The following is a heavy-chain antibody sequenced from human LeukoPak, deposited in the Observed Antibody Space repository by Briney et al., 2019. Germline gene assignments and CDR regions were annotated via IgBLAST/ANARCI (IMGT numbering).Heavy chain of an antibody. J-gene: IGHJ4*02. CDR3: ARAQEDYYGSGSYYLSY. V-gene: IGHV4-4*07. D-gene: IGHD3-10*01. CDR2: IYTSGST. CDR1: GGSTSSYY. Sequence: SETLSLTCTVSGGSTSSYYWSWIRQPAGKGLEWIGRIYTSGSTNYNPSLKSRVTMSVDTSKNQFSLKLSSVTAADTAVYYCARAQEDYYGSGSYYLSYWGQGTLVTVSP.